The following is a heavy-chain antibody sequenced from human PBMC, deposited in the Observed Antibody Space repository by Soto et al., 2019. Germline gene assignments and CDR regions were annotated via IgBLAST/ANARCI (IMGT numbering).Heavy chain of an antibody. D-gene: IGHD2-2*01. CDR2: MNPNSGNT. CDR1: GYTFTSYD. V-gene: IGHV1-8*01. J-gene: IGHJ4*02. CDR3: ARKRYCSSTSCYALVY. Sequence: GASVKVSCKASGYTFTSYDINWVRQATGQGLEWMGWMNPNSGNTGYAQKFQGRVTMTRNTSISTAYMELSSLRSEDTVVYYCARKRYCSSTSCYALVYWGQGTLVTVSS.